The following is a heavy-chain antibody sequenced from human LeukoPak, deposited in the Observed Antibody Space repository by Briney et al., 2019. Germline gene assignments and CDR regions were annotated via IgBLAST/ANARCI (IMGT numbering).Heavy chain of an antibody. Sequence: SQTLSLTCAISGDSVSSNSAAWNWIRQSPSRGLEWLGRTYYRSKWYNDYAVSVKSRITINPDTSKNQFSLQLNSVTPEDTAVYYCARGLLHCSGGSCYSFGKYIWFDPWGQGTLVTVSS. CDR2: TYYRSKWYN. V-gene: IGHV6-1*01. D-gene: IGHD2-15*01. CDR3: ARGLLHCSGGSCYSFGKYIWFDP. J-gene: IGHJ5*02. CDR1: GDSVSSNSAA.